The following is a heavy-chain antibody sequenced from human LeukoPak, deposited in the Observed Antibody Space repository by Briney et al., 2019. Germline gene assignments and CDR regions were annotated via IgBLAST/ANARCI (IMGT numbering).Heavy chain of an antibody. V-gene: IGHV3-23*01. CDR2: ISGSGGST. D-gene: IGHD2-15*01. J-gene: IGHJ6*02. CDR1: GFTFSSYA. CDR3: ARGGSGGRTSYYYSMDV. Sequence: AASGFTFSSYAMSWVRQAPGKGLEWVSGISGSGGSTEYADSVRGRFTISRDNSKNTLSLQMNGLRAEDTAVYYCARGGSGGRTSYYYSMDVWGQGTTVTVSS.